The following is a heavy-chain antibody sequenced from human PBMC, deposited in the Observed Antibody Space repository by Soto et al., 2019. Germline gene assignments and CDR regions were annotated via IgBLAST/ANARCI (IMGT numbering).Heavy chain of an antibody. CDR2: IYPGDSDT. Sequence: PGESLKISCKVSGYSFSNYYIGWVRQMHGKGLEWMAIIYPGDSDTKYSSSFQGQVTISADKSISTVYLQWSSLKVSDTAMYYCARVKEELVWPNWFDHWGQGTQVTGSS. D-gene: IGHD3-10*01. V-gene: IGHV5-51*01. CDR3: ARVKEELVWPNWFDH. J-gene: IGHJ5*02. CDR1: GYSFSNYY.